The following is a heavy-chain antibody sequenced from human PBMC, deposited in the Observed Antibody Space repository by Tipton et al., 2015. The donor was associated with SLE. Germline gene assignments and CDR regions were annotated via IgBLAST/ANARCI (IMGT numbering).Heavy chain of an antibody. CDR2: INHSGST. CDR3: ARGSKLRFLEWSRGSFDY. Sequence: GLVKPSETLSLTCAVYGGSFSGYYWSWIRQPPGKGLEWIGEINHSGSTNYNPSLKSRVTISVDTSKNQFSLKLSSVTAADTAAYYCARGSKLRFLEWSRGSFDYWGQGTLVTVSS. D-gene: IGHD3-3*01. CDR1: GGSFSGYY. V-gene: IGHV4-34*01. J-gene: IGHJ4*02.